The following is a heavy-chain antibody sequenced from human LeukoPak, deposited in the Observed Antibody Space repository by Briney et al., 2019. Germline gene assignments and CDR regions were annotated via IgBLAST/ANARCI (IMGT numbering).Heavy chain of an antibody. CDR1: GFTFSSYA. V-gene: IGHV3-23*01. Sequence: GGSLRLSCEASGFTFSSYAMRWVGQAPGKGREGVSVISTNVGSTSYPDSVKGRLTISRDNPRNMLYMEINSLRAEDTAVYYCSVMHRYYDGSGYWVQWGQGTLVTVSS. D-gene: IGHD3-22*01. CDR3: SVMHRYYDGSGYWVQ. CDR2: ISTNVGST. J-gene: IGHJ4*02.